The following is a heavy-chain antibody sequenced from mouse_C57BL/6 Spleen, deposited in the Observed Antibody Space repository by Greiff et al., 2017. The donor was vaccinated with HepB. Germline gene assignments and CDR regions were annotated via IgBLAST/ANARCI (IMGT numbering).Heavy chain of an antibody. CDR1: GFTFSSYT. Sequence: EVKLVESGEGLVKPGGSLKLSCAASGFTFSSYTMSWVRQTPEKRLEWVATISGGGGNTYYPDSVKGRFTISRDNAKNTLYLQMSSLRSEDTALYYCARRRGGISPFDYWGQGTTLTVSS. V-gene: IGHV5-9*01. D-gene: IGHD1-3*01. J-gene: IGHJ2*01. CDR3: ARRRGGISPFDY. CDR2: ISGGGGNT.